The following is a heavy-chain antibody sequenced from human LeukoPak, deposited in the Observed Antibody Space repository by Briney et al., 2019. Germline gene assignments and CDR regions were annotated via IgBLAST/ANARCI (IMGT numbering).Heavy chain of an antibody. CDR3: ARELGYCSSTSCYGYYYGMDV. Sequence: GGSLRLSCAASGFTLSSYSMNWVRQAPGKGLEWVSSISSSSSYIYYADSVKGRFTISRDNAKNSLYLQMNSLRAEDTAVYYCARELGYCSSTSCYGYYYGMDVWGQGTTVTVSS. D-gene: IGHD2-2*01. CDR2: ISSSSSYI. V-gene: IGHV3-21*01. CDR1: GFTLSSYS. J-gene: IGHJ6*02.